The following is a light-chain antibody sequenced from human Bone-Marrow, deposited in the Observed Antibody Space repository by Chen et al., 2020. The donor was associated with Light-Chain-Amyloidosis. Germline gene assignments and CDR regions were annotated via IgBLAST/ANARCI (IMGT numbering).Light chain of an antibody. CDR3: KSADSSGTNELR. CDR1: DLPTKY. Sequence: SYELTQPPSVSVSPGQTARITCSGDDLPTKYAYWYQQKPGRAPVLVIHRDTARPSGISERLSSSSAGTTATVSISGDQAEDEAVYHCKSADSSGTNELRFGGGTKLTVL. CDR2: RDT. J-gene: IGLJ2*01. V-gene: IGLV3-25*03.